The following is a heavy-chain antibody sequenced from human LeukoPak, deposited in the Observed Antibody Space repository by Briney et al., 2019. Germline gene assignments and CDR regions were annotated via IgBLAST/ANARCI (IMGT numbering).Heavy chain of an antibody. CDR1: GFTFSSYA. V-gene: IGHV3-23*01. J-gene: IGHJ4*02. CDR2: ISGSGGST. D-gene: IGHD5-24*01. Sequence: GGSLRLSCAASGFTFSSYAMSWVRQAPGKGLEWVSAISGSGGSTYYADSVKGRFTISRDNSKNTLYLQMNSLRAEDTAVYYCAKDYVEMATIGYYFDYWGQGTLVTVSS. CDR3: AKDYVEMATIGYYFDY.